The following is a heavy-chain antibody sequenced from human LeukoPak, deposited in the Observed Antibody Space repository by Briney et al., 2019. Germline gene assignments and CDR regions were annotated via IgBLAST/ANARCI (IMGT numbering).Heavy chain of an antibody. CDR1: GGSISSGGYY. V-gene: IGHV4-31*03. CDR3: VRDVRFDSSGWYVVLYYYYGMDV. J-gene: IGHJ6*02. Sequence: SETLSLSCTVSGGSISSGGYYRSWIRQHPGKGLEWIGYIYYSGSTYYNPSLKSRVTISVDTSKNQFSLKLSSVTAADAAVYYCVRDVRFDSSGWYVVLYYYYGMDVWGQGTTVTVSS. D-gene: IGHD6-19*01. CDR2: IYYSGST.